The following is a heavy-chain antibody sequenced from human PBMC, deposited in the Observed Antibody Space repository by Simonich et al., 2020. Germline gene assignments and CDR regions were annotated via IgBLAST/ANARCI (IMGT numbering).Heavy chain of an antibody. Sequence: QVQLQQWGAGLLKPSETLSLTCAVYGGSFSGYYWSWIRQPPGKGLEWIGEINHRGSTTYNPSLKGRVTISVDTSKNQFSLKLSSVTAADTAVYYCARPLGIVWAFDIWGQGTMVTVSS. V-gene: IGHV4-34*01. J-gene: IGHJ3*02. CDR2: INHRGST. D-gene: IGHD3-16*01. CDR1: GGSFSGYY. CDR3: ARPLGIVWAFDI.